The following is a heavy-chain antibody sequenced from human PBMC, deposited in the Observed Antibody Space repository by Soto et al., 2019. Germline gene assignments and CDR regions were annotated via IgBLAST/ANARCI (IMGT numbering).Heavy chain of an antibody. D-gene: IGHD3-9*01. Sequence: ASVKVSCKASGYTFTSYGISWVRQAPGQGLEWMGWISAYNGNTNYAQKLQGRVTMTTDTSTSTAYMELRSLRSDDTAVYYCARGADYDILPGAFDIWGQGTMVTVSS. J-gene: IGHJ3*02. V-gene: IGHV1-18*01. CDR1: GYTFTSYG. CDR3: ARGADYDILPGAFDI. CDR2: ISAYNGNT.